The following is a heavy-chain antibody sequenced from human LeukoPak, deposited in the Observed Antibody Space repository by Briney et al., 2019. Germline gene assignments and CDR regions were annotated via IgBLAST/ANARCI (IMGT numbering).Heavy chain of an antibody. CDR2: ISAYNGNT. Sequence: ASVKVSCKASGYTFTSHGISWVRQAPGQGLEWMGWISAYNGNTNYAQKLQGRVTMTTDTSTSTAYMELRSLRSDDTAVYYCTRYGSGSYYNVFMMDYWGQGTLVTVSS. CDR3: TRYGSGSYYNVFMMDY. D-gene: IGHD3-10*01. J-gene: IGHJ4*02. CDR1: GYTFTSHG. V-gene: IGHV1-18*01.